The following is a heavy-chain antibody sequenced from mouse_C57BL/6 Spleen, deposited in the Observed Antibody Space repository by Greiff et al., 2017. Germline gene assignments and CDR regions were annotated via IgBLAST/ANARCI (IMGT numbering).Heavy chain of an antibody. Sequence: VQLQQPGAELVRPGTSVKLSCKASGYTFTSYWMHWVKQRPGQGLEWIGVIDPSDSYTNYNQKFKGKATLTVDTSSSTAYMQLSSLTSEDSAVYYGARFYGNSHYFDYWGKGTTLTVSS. D-gene: IGHD2-1*01. V-gene: IGHV1-59*01. CDR1: GYTFTSYW. J-gene: IGHJ2*01. CDR2: IDPSDSYT. CDR3: ARFYGNSHYFDY.